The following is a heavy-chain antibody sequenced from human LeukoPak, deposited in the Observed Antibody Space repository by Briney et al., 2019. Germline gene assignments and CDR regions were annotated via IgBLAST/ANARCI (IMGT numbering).Heavy chain of an antibody. CDR1: GFTFSSYS. Sequence: GGSLRLSCAASGFTFSSYSMNWVRQAPGKGLEWVSSISSSSSYIYYADLVKGRFTISRDNAKNSLYLQMNSLRAEDTAVYYCARDPSGWIFDHWGQGTLVTVSS. D-gene: IGHD6-25*01. CDR2: ISSSSSYI. V-gene: IGHV3-21*01. J-gene: IGHJ4*02. CDR3: ARDPSGWIFDH.